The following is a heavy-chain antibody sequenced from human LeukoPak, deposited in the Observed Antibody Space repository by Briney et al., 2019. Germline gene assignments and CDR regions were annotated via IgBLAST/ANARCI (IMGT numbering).Heavy chain of an antibody. D-gene: IGHD3-10*01. CDR2: ISSGGSTI. Sequence: SGGSLRLSCAASGFTFSSYEMNWVRQAPGKGLEWVSYISSGGSTIYYADSVKGRFTISRDNAKNSLYLQMNSLRAEDTAVYYCARAREDYYGSGSSSFDYWGQGTLVTVAS. J-gene: IGHJ4*02. CDR3: ARAREDYYGSGSSSFDY. CDR1: GFTFSSYE. V-gene: IGHV3-48*03.